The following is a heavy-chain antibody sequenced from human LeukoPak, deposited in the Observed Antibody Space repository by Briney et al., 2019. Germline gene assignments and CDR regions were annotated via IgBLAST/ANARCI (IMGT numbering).Heavy chain of an antibody. CDR2: FDPEDGKT. V-gene: IGHV1-24*01. J-gene: IGHJ3*01. Sequence: ASVKVSCKVSSYSLTELSMHWVRQAPGQGLEWMGGFDPEDGKTIYARRLQGRGTMTEDNSTDTAYIQLRSLISENSAVYYCATNLGIAVAGGAFDLWGQGTVLTVSS. CDR3: ATNLGIAVAGGAFDL. CDR1: SYSLTELS. D-gene: IGHD6-19*01.